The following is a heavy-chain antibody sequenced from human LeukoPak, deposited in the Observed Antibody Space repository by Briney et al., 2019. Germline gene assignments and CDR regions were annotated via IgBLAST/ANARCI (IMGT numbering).Heavy chain of an antibody. D-gene: IGHD3-22*01. CDR2: IVVGSGNT. J-gene: IGHJ3*02. Sequence: SVKVSCKASGFTFTSSAMQWVRQARGQRLEWIGWIVVGSGNTNYAQKFQERVTITRDMSTSTAYMELSSLRSEDTAVYYCARSTNYYYDSSGSDAFDIWGQGTMVTVSS. CDR3: ARSTNYYYDSSGSDAFDI. CDR1: GFTFTSSA. V-gene: IGHV1-58*02.